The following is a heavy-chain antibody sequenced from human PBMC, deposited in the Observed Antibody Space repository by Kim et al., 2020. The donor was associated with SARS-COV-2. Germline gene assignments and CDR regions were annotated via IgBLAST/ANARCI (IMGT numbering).Heavy chain of an antibody. CDR3: AKEGSSSWYYFDY. Sequence: GGSLRLSCAASGFTFDDYAMHWVRQAPGKGLEWVSGISWNSGSIGYADSVKGRFTISRDNAKNSLYLQMNSLRAEDTALYYCAKEGSSSWYYFDYWGQGTLLTVSS. CDR2: ISWNSGSI. V-gene: IGHV3-9*01. J-gene: IGHJ4*02. CDR1: GFTFDDYA. D-gene: IGHD6-13*01.